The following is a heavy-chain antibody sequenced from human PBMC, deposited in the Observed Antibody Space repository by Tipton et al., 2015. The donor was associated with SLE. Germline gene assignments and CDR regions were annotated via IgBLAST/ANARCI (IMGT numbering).Heavy chain of an antibody. D-gene: IGHD4-17*01. Sequence: GSLRLSCVAPGFTLSVYSMNWVRQSPGKGLEWVSFISSTSRYTFYADSVKGRFTISRDNAKNSLLLQINSLRAEDTAVYYWARDGRGDYPKGVMDVWGKGITGTVSS. CDR2: ISSTSRYT. V-gene: IGHV3-21*01. CDR1: GFTLSVYS. J-gene: IGHJ6*04. CDR3: ARDGRGDYPKGVMDV.